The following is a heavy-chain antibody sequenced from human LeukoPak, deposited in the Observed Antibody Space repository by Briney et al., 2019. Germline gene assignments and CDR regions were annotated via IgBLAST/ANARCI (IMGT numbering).Heavy chain of an antibody. D-gene: IGHD1-26*01. CDR2: IDPNTGGT. CDR1: GYTFTNYY. Sequence: GASVKVSCKTSGYTFTNYYIHWVRQAPGQGLGWMGRIDPNTGGTKSAKNFQGRVTMTRDTSISTAYMALSGLRSDDTAVYYCASLYDIVGTTVDYWGQGTLVTVSS. J-gene: IGHJ4*02. V-gene: IGHV1-2*06. CDR3: ASLYDIVGTTVDY.